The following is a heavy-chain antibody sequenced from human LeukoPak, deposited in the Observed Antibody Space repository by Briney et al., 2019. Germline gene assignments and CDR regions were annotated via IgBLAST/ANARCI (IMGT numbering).Heavy chain of an antibody. J-gene: IGHJ4*02. CDR3: ARAYYGWYYFDY. D-gene: IGHD3-16*01. CDR2: ISAYNGNT. CDR1: GYTFTGYG. V-gene: IGHV1-18*01. Sequence: ASVKVSCKASGYTFTGYGISWVRQAPGQGLEWMGWISAYNGNTNYAQKLQGRVTMTTDTSTSTAYMELRSLRSDDTAVYYCARAYYGWYYFDYWGQGTLVTVSS.